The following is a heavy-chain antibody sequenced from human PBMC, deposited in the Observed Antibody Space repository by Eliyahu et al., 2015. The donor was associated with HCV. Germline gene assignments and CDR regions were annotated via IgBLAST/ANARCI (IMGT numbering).Heavy chain of an antibody. Sequence: QVQLVQSGAEVKKPGASVKVSCKASGYTFTXYYXXXVRQAPGQGLEWMGWINPNSGGTNYAQKFQGRVTMTRDTSISTAYMELSRLRSDDTAVYYCARVAGPAPPTAILGEWWFDPWGQGTLVTVSS. CDR2: INPNSGGT. CDR1: GYTFTXYY. V-gene: IGHV1-2*02. D-gene: IGHD2-2*02. J-gene: IGHJ5*02. CDR3: ARVAGPAPPTAILGEWWFDP.